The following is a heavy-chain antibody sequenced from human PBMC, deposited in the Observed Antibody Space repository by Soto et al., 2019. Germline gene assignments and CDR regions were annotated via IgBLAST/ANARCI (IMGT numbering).Heavy chain of an antibody. D-gene: IGHD4-4*01. Sequence: PGGSLRLACAASGFTFSSYGMQCVRQAPGKGLEWVAVISYDGSNKYYADSVKGRFTISRDNSKNTLYLQMNSLRAEDTAVYYCAKAPIDYSRVSYFDLWGRGTLVTVSS. J-gene: IGHJ2*01. V-gene: IGHV3-30*18. CDR2: ISYDGSNK. CDR3: AKAPIDYSRVSYFDL. CDR1: GFTFSSYG.